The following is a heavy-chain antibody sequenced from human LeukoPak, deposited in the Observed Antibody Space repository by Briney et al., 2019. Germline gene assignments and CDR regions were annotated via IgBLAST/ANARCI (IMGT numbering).Heavy chain of an antibody. CDR1: GFTFSSYW. CDR2: IKQDGSEK. Sequence: GGSLRLSCAASGFTFSSYWMSWVRQAPGKGLEWVANIKQDGSEKYYVDSVKGRFTISRDNAKNALYLQMNSLRAEDTAVYYCARVGAANWFDPWGQGTLVTVSS. V-gene: IGHV3-7*03. CDR3: ARVGAANWFDP. D-gene: IGHD1-26*01. J-gene: IGHJ5*02.